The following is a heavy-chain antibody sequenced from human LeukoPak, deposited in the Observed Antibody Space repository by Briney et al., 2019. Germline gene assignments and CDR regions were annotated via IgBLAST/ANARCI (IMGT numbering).Heavy chain of an antibody. D-gene: IGHD6-6*01. Sequence: KTGGSLRLSCAASGFTFSDYYMSWIRQAPGKGLEWVSYITSSGSTIYYADSMKGRFTISRDNPKHSLFLQLDSLGAEDTAVYYCARIGRPAAFDIWGQGTLVIVSS. CDR1: GFTFSDYY. CDR2: ITSSGSTI. J-gene: IGHJ3*02. V-gene: IGHV3-11*01. CDR3: ARIGRPAAFDI.